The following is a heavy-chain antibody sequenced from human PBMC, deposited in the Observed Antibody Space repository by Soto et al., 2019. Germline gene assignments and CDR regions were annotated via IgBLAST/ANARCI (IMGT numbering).Heavy chain of an antibody. CDR2: IIPILCIA. V-gene: IGHV1-69*02. Sequence: QVQLVQSGAEVKKPGSSVKVSCKASGGTFSSYTLSWVRQAPVQGLEWMGRIIPILCIANYAQKFQGRVTITEDKSTSTADMELSRLRAADTAVYYCASGRSRSWYDYDYGMDVWVQGTTVTVAS. CDR3: ASGRSRSWYDYDYGMDV. D-gene: IGHD6-13*01. J-gene: IGHJ6*02. CDR1: GGTFSSYT.